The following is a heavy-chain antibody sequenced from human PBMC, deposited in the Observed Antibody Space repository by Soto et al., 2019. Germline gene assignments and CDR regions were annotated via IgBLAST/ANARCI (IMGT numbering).Heavy chain of an antibody. CDR3: ARGNPPRGVHCDWFGP. V-gene: IGHV1-18*01. Sequence: QVQLVQSGAEVKKPGASVKVSCKASGYTFSSYAIIWVRQAPGQGLEWMGWISAYTGNTNYAQTLQGRVTLTTDTSTRTAYTEQMSLRSNDTAVYYCARGNPPRGVHCDWFGPWGEGTLVTVSS. CDR1: GYTFSSYA. CDR2: ISAYTGNT. J-gene: IGHJ5*02. D-gene: IGHD3-10*01.